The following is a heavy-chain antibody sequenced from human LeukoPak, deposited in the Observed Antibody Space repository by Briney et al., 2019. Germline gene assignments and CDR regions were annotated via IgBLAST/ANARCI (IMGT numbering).Heavy chain of an antibody. V-gene: IGHV1-18*01. D-gene: IGHD4-17*01. CDR1: GYTFTSYG. CDR3: ARGALYGAYHYYYYYGMDV. J-gene: IGHJ6*02. CDR2: ISAYNGNT. Sequence: ASVKVSCKASGYTFTSYGISGVRQAPGQGLEWMGWISAYNGNTNYAQKLQGRVTITTDRSHSTGYMELRSLRSDDTGVYYCARGALYGAYHYYYYYGMDVWGQGTTVTVSS.